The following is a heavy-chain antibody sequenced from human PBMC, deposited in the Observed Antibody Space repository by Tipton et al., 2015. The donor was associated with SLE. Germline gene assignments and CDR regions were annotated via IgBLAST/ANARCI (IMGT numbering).Heavy chain of an antibody. CDR2: IHTDGVT. CDR3: ARIDSSGHISYAMDV. V-gene: IGHV3-21*03. J-gene: IGHJ6*02. D-gene: IGHD3-22*01. Sequence: SLRLSCATSGFTFSSYAMTWVRQAPGKGLEWVSIIHTDGVTYYADSVKGRFTISRDKAKNSLYLQMNSLRAEDTAVYYCARIDSSGHISYAMDVWGQGTTVTVSS. CDR1: GFTFSSYA.